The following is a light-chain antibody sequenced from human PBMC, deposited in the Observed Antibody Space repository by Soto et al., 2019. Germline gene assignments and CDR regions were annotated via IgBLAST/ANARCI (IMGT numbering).Light chain of an antibody. J-gene: IGKJ1*01. Sequence: DIQLTQSPSSLSASVGDRITIPCRASQSISTYLNWYQQKPGEAPTLVXYESSTLQSGVPSRFSGSGFGAELTLTVSTLQTEHFANYYCQQSYSNPTWTFGQGTNVHIK. CDR1: QSISTY. V-gene: IGKV1-39*01. CDR2: ESS. CDR3: QQSYSNPTWT.